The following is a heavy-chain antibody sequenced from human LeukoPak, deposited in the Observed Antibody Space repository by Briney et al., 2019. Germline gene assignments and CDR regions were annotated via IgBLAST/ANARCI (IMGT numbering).Heavy chain of an antibody. D-gene: IGHD5-18*01. CDR1: GFTFSDYY. V-gene: IGHV3-23*01. J-gene: IGHJ4*02. Sequence: GGSLRLSCAASGFTFSDYYMSWVRQAPGKGLEWVSAISGSGGSTYYADSVKGRFTISRDNSKNTLYLQMNSLRAEDTAVYYCANGKEPNEWLYWGQGTLVTVSS. CDR3: ANGKEPNEWLY. CDR2: ISGSGGST.